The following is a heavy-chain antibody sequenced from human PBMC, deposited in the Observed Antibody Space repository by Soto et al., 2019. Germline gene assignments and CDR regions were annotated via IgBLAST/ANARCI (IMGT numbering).Heavy chain of an antibody. V-gene: IGHV4-39*01. Sequence: QLQLQESGPGLVKPSETLSLSCTVSGDSISSDFNYWGWIRQPPGKGLEWIGSISYTGSTYYNLSLESRVTISVDTSKNQFSLKLSSVTAADTAVYYCVRRRQPNAHWFWGQGSQVTVSS. CDR2: ISYTGST. D-gene: IGHD1-1*01. CDR3: VRRRQPNAHWF. CDR1: GDSISSDFNY. J-gene: IGHJ4*02.